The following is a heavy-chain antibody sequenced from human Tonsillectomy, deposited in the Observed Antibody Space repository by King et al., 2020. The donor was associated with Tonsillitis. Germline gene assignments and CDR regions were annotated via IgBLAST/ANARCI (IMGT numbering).Heavy chain of an antibody. CDR3: ARYVSGSFDY. J-gene: IGHJ4*02. CDR1: GGSISTSDQY. CDR2: MYYSWTI. D-gene: IGHD1-26*01. Sequence: QLQESGPGVVKPSETLSLTCTVSGGSISTSDQYWAWIRQPPGKGLEWIGYMYYSWTIFYNPSLKSRITISGGTSENRFSLKLSSVTAADTAVYFCARYVSGSFDYWGQGALVTVSS. V-gene: IGHV4-39*01.